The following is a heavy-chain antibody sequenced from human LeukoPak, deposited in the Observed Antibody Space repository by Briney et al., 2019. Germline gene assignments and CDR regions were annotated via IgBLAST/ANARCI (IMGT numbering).Heavy chain of an antibody. CDR3: ARDESLGDFWSGYFDAFDI. Sequence: PGGSLRLSCAASGFTFDDYATHWVRQAPGKGLEWVSGISWNSGSIGYADSVKGRFTISRDNAKNSLYLQMNSLRAEDTAVYYCARDESLGDFWSGYFDAFDIWGQGTMVTVSS. CDR1: GFTFDDYA. V-gene: IGHV3-9*01. J-gene: IGHJ3*02. D-gene: IGHD3-3*01. CDR2: ISWNSGSI.